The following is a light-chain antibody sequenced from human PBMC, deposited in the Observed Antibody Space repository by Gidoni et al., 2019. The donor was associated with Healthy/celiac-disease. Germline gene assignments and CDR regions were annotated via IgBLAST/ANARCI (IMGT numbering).Light chain of an antibody. V-gene: IGLV2-11*01. J-gene: IGLJ3*02. CDR2: DVS. CDR1: DVGGYNY. CDR3: CSYAGSYTWV. Sequence: DVGGYNYVSWYQQHPGKAPKLMIYDVSKRPSGVPDRFSGSKSGNTASLTISGLQAEDEADYYCCSYAGSYTWVFGGGTKLTVL.